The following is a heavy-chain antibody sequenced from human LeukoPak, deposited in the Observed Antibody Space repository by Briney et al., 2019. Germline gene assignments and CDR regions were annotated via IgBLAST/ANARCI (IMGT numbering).Heavy chain of an antibody. J-gene: IGHJ4*02. V-gene: IGHV3-23*01. Sequence: GGSLRLSCAASGLTFRNYAMSWVRQAPGKGLEWVSAISGSGGSTYYADSVKGRFTISRDNSKNTLYLQMNSLRAEDTAVYYCAKYNVGGFWSGYYYYFDYWGQGTLVTVSS. CDR1: GLTFRNYA. D-gene: IGHD3-3*01. CDR2: ISGSGGST. CDR3: AKYNVGGFWSGYYYYFDY.